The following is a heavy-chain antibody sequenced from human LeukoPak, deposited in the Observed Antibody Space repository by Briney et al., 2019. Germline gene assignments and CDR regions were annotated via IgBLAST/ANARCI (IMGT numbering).Heavy chain of an antibody. D-gene: IGHD2-15*01. V-gene: IGHV3-23*01. CDR1: GFTFSHFW. Sequence: GGSLRLSCAASGFTFSHFWMSWVRQAPGKGLEWVSAISGSGGSTYYADSVKGRFTISGDNSKNTLYLQMNSLRAEDTAVYYCARLRLGGSMDVWGQGTTVTVSS. CDR3: ARLRLGGSMDV. J-gene: IGHJ6*02. CDR2: ISGSGGST.